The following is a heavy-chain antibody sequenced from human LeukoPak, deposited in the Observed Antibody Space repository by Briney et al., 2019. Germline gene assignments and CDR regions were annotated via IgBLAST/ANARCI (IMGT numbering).Heavy chain of an antibody. CDR2: IYYSGST. CDR3: ARDLYGSGSYYRTRYNWFDP. J-gene: IGHJ5*02. D-gene: IGHD3-10*01. CDR1: GGSISSSSYY. Sequence: SETLSLTCTVSGGSISSSSYYWGWIRQPPGKGLEWIGSIYYSGSTYYNPSLKSRVTISVDTSKNQFSLKLSSVTAADTAVYYCARDLYGSGSYYRTRYNWFDPWGQGTLVTVSS. V-gene: IGHV4-39*07.